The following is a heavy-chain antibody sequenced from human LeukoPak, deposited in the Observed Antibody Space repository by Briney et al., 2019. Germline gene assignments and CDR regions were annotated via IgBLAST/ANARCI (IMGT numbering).Heavy chain of an antibody. Sequence: PGGSLRLSCAASGLTFSSYDMHWVRQAPGKGLERVAFIRYDGSNKYYADSVKGRFTISRDNSKNTLYLQMNSLRAEDTAVHYCAKWDYYGMDVWGQGTTVTVSS. CDR2: IRYDGSNK. CDR1: GLTFSSYD. V-gene: IGHV3-30*02. CDR3: AKWDYYGMDV. J-gene: IGHJ6*02.